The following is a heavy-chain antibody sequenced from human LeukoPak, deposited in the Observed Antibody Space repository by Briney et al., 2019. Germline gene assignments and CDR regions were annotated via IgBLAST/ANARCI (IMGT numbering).Heavy chain of an antibody. J-gene: IGHJ4*02. CDR2: IYYSGST. CDR3: ARYDSSGYYYGGCFDY. D-gene: IGHD3-22*01. CDR1: GGSISSSSYY. Sequence: SETLSLTCTVSGGSISSSSYYWGWIRQPPGEGLEWIGGIYYSGSTYYTPSLKSRVTISVDTSKNQFSLKLSSVTAADTAVYYCARYDSSGYYYGGCFDYWGQGTLVTVSS. V-gene: IGHV4-39*01.